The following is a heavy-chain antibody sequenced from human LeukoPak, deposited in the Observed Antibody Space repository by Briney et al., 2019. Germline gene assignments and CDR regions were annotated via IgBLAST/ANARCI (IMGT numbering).Heavy chain of an antibody. J-gene: IGHJ5*01. Sequence: LETLSLTCTVSGGSISRYYWSWIRQPAGKGLEWIGRIYTSGSTNYNPSLKSRVTMSVDTSKNQFSLKLSSVTAADTVVYYCATLNPGYVTAPHDSWGQGMLVTVSS. CDR1: GGSISRYY. V-gene: IGHV4-4*07. CDR2: IYTSGST. D-gene: IGHD3-16*01. CDR3: ATLNPGYVTAPHDS.